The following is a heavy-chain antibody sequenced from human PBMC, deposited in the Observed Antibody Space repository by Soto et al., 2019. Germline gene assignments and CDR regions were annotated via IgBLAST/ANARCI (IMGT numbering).Heavy chain of an antibody. J-gene: IGHJ5*02. Sequence: SETLSLTCTVSGGSISSGGYYWSWIRQHPGKGLEWIGYIYYSGCTYYNPSLKSRVTISVDTSKNQFSLKLSSVTAADTAVYYCAESRSGYGNWFDPWGQGTLVTVSS. D-gene: IGHD6-25*01. CDR1: GGSISSGGYY. CDR3: AESRSGYGNWFDP. CDR2: IYYSGCT. V-gene: IGHV4-31*02.